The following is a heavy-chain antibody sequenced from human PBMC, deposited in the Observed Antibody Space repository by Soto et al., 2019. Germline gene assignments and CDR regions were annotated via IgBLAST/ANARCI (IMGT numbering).Heavy chain of an antibody. CDR1: GFTFRDYW. Sequence: GGSLRLSCAASGFTFRDYWMHWVRQTPGKGLVWVSRIDGQGGTTNYAGSVKGRLTISRDNSKNTLYLQMNSLRAEDTAVYYCAKLDYYDRPLGGMDVWGQGTTVTVSS. CDR3: AKLDYYDRPLGGMDV. V-gene: IGHV3-74*01. J-gene: IGHJ6*02. D-gene: IGHD3-22*01. CDR2: IDGQGGTT.